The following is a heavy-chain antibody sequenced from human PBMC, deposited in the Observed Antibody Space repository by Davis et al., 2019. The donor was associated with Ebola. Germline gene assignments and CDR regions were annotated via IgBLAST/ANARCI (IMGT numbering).Heavy chain of an antibody. CDR3: VKDSSNI. Sequence: GGSLRLSCVVSGFTFSSYWMSWVRQAPGKGLEWVSTFGTGGDTYYADSVKGRFAISRDNSRGTLYLQMNSLRVEDSAIYYCVKDSSNIWG. D-gene: IGHD2/OR15-2a*01. CDR2: FGTGGDT. V-gene: IGHV3-23*01. J-gene: IGHJ3*02. CDR1: GFTFSSYW.